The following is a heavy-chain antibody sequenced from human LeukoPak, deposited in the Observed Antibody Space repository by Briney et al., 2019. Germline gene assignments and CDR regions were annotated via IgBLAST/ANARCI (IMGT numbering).Heavy chain of an antibody. CDR1: GYTFTAYY. J-gene: IGHJ4*02. CDR3: ARDSSVGATSTTNFDY. D-gene: IGHD1-26*01. Sequence: ASVKVSCKASGYTFTAYYMNWVRQAPGQGLEWMGWINPNSGGTNYAQKFQGRVTMTRDTSISTAYMELSRLRSDDTAVYHCARDSSVGATSTTNFDYWGQGTLVTVSS. V-gene: IGHV1-2*02. CDR2: INPNSGGT.